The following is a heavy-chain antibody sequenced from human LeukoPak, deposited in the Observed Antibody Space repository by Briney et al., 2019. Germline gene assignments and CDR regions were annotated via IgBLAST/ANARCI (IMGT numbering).Heavy chain of an antibody. CDR2: ISSSGNNA. CDR3: AKDIQLST. Sequence: PGGSLRLSCAVSGFTFRGAAMTWVRQAPGKGLEWVSLISSSGNNAYYADSVKGRFTISRDSSKNTLSLQMNSLRVEDTAIYYCAKDIQLSTWGLGTRVTVSS. D-gene: IGHD5-24*01. V-gene: IGHV3-23*01. CDR1: GFTFRGAA. J-gene: IGHJ3*01.